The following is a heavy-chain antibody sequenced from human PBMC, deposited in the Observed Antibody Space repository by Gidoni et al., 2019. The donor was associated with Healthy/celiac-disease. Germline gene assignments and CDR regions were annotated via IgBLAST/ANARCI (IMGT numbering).Heavy chain of an antibody. D-gene: IGHD2-2*01. V-gene: IGHV3-33*01. Sequence: QVQLVESGGGVVQPGRSLRLSCAASGFTFSSSDMHWVRTAPGKGLEWVAVIWEDGSNQSYADSVKGRFTISRDNSKNSLYLQMNSLRAEDTAVYYCARDIKQKGYCSSTSCYGPRMDVWGQGTTVTVSS. J-gene: IGHJ6*02. CDR3: ARDIKQKGYCSSTSCYGPRMDV. CDR2: IWEDGSNQ. CDR1: GFTFSSSD.